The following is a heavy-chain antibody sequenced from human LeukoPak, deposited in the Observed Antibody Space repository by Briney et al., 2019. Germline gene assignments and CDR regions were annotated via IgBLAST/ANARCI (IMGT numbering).Heavy chain of an antibody. V-gene: IGHV1-2*02. J-gene: IGHJ4*02. CDR2: INPNSGGT. Sequence: ASVKVSYKASGYTFTGYYMHWVRQAPGQGLEWMGWINPNSGGTNYAQKFQGRVTMTRDTSISTAYMELSRLRSDDTAVYYCARANRREYQLLSGYWGQGSLVTVSS. CDR3: ARANRREYQLLSGY. CDR1: GYTFTGYY. D-gene: IGHD2-2*01.